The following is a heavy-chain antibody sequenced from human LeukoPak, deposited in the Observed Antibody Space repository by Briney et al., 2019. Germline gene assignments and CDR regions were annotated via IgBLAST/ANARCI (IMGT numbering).Heavy chain of an antibody. CDR3: AREWRGYSYGYFDY. D-gene: IGHD5-18*01. CDR2: IYYSGST. J-gene: IGHJ4*02. CDR1: GGSISSYY. V-gene: IGHV4-59*01. Sequence: SETLSLTCTVSGGSISSYYWSWIRQPPGKGLEWIGYIYYSGSTNYNPSLKSRVTISVDTSKNQFSLKLSSVTAADTAVYYCAREWRGYSYGYFDYWGQGTLVTVSS.